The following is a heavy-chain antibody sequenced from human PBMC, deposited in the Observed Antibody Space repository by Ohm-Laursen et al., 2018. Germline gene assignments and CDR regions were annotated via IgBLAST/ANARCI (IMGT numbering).Heavy chain of an antibody. CDR1: GFTFSDYY. V-gene: IGHV3-15*01. CDR3: TTDRGITARPIFDS. D-gene: IGHD6-6*01. CDR2: SKSKGDGGTT. J-gene: IGHJ4*02. Sequence: SLRLSCSASGFTFSDYYMSWARQAPGKGLEWVGRSKSKGDGGTTDYAAPVKGRFSISRDDSKNTLYLQMNSLGTEDTAIYYCTTDRGITARPIFDSWGQGTLVTVSS.